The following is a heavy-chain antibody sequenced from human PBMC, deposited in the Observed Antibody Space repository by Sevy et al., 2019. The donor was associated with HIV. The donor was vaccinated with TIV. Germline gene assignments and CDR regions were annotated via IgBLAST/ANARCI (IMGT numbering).Heavy chain of an antibody. CDR1: GFSFSSYG. CDR3: VNEGGGEGGDH. CDR2: IEYDGSNK. J-gene: IGHJ4*02. D-gene: IGHD2-21*01. Sequence: AGSLRLSCAASGFSFSSYGMHWVRQAPGKELEWMSYIEYDGSNKDYADSVKGRFTISRDNSKNTLYLQMNSLRVEDTAVFYCVNEGGGEGGDHWGQGTLVTVSS. V-gene: IGHV3-30*02.